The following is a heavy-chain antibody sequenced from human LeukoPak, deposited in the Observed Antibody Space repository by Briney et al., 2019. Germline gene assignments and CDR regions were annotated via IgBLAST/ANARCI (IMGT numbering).Heavy chain of an antibody. CDR1: GFTVSSNY. J-gene: IGHJ3*02. V-gene: IGHV3-66*01. D-gene: IGHD2-15*01. CDR2: IYSGGST. CDR3: ATARGVFDI. Sequence: GGSLRLSCAASGFTVSSNYMTWVRQAPGKGLEWVSVIYSGGSTYYTDSVKGRFTISRDNSKNTLYLQMNNQRAEDTAVYYCATARGVFDIWGQGTMVTVSS.